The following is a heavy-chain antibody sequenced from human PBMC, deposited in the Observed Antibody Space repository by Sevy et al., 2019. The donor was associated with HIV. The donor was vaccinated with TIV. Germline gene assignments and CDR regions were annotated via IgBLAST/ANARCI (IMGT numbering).Heavy chain of an antibody. D-gene: IGHD2-2*01. V-gene: IGHV3-7*03. Sequence: GGSLRLSCAASGFTFSRYWMSWVRQAPGKGLEWVANIKVDGSEKYYVDSVKGRFTISREKAKNSLYLQMNSLRAEDTAVYYCARDCSSTRCLWGMDVWGQGTTVTVSS. CDR3: ARDCSSTRCLWGMDV. J-gene: IGHJ6*02. CDR1: GFTFSRYW. CDR2: IKVDGSEK.